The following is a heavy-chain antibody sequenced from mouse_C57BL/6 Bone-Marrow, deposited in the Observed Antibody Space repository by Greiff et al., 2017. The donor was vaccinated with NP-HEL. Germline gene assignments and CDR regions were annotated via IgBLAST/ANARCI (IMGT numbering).Heavy chain of an antibody. Sequence: QVQLQQPGAELVKPGASVKLSCKASGYTFTSYWMHWVKQRPGQGLEWIGMIHPNSGSTNYNEKFKSKATLTVDKSSSTAYMQLSSLTSEDSAVYYCARPYYYGSSYVAWFAYWGQGTLVTVSA. D-gene: IGHD1-1*01. CDR3: ARPYYYGSSYVAWFAY. CDR1: GYTFTSYW. V-gene: IGHV1-64*01. J-gene: IGHJ3*01. CDR2: IHPNSGST.